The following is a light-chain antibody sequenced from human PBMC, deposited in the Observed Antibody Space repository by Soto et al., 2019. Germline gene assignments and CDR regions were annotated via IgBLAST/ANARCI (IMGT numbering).Light chain of an antibody. CDR3: QQYSSYLWT. J-gene: IGKJ1*01. V-gene: IGKV1-5*01. CDR2: DAS. Sequence: DIQMTQSPATLSASVGDRVTITCRASQSISSWLAWYQQKPGKAPKFLIYDASTLESGVQSRLRGSGYGTEFTLTVSSLQPDDFATYSCQQYSSYLWTFGQGTKVEIK. CDR1: QSISSW.